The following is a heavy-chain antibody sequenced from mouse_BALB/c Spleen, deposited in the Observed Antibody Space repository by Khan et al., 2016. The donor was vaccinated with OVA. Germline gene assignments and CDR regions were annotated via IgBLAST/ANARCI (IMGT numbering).Heavy chain of an antibody. CDR1: GFNIKDTY. J-gene: IGHJ2*01. D-gene: IGHD1-1*01. Sequence: VRLQQSGAELVKPGASVKLSCTLSGFNIKDTYMHWVKQRPEQGLEWIGRIDPANGNTKYDPKFQGKATITADTSSNTAYLQLSSLTSEDTAVYYCATYDYGSSRYFDYWGQGTTLTVSS. CDR3: ATYDYGSSRYFDY. V-gene: IGHV14-3*02. CDR2: IDPANGNT.